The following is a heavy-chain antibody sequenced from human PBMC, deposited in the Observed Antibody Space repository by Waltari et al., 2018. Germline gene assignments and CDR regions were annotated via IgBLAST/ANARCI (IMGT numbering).Heavy chain of an antibody. CDR1: GFTFSSYS. V-gene: IGHV3-21*01. CDR2: ISSSSSYI. J-gene: IGHJ4*02. D-gene: IGHD2-21*01. Sequence: EVQLVESGGGLVKPGGSLRLSCAASGFTFSSYSMNWVRKAPGKGLEWVSSISSSSSYIYYADSVKGRFTISRDNAKNSLYLQMNSLRAEDTAVYYCASAKYCGGDCYYDYWGQGTLVTVSS. CDR3: ASAKYCGGDCYYDY.